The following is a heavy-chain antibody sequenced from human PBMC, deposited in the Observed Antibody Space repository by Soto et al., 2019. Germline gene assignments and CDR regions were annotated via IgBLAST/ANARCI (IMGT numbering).Heavy chain of an antibody. CDR2: IIPIFGTA. D-gene: IGHD2-2*01. J-gene: IGHJ6*02. Sequence: SVKVSCKASGGTFSSYAISWVRQAPGQGLEWMGGIIPIFGTANYAQRFQGRVTITADESTSTAYMELSSLRSEDTAVYYCARDRVVVVPAAIYYYGMDVWGQGTTVTVSS. CDR1: GGTFSSYA. CDR3: ARDRVVVVPAAIYYYGMDV. V-gene: IGHV1-69*13.